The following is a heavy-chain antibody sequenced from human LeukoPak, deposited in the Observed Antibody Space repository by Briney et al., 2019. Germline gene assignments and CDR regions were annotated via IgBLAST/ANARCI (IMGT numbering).Heavy chain of an antibody. D-gene: IGHD1-26*01. CDR2: IYYSGST. V-gene: IGHV4-59*08. CDR1: GGSISSYY. J-gene: IGHJ4*02. Sequence: SETLSLTCTVSGGSISSYYWSWIRQPPGKGLEWIGYIYYSGSTNYNPSLKSRVTISVDTSKNQFSLKLSSVTAADTAVYYCARKNSGSYSFDYWGQRTLVTVSS. CDR3: ARKNSGSYSFDY.